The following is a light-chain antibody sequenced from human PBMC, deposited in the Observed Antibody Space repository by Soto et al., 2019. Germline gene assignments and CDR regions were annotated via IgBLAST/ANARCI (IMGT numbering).Light chain of an antibody. CDR1: QGISSW. CDR2: KAS. CDR3: HQASSFPLT. Sequence: DIPMTQSPSFVSASVGDRVTITCRARQGISSWLSWYQQKPGTAPTLLVYKASTLQDGVPSRFSGSGSGTDFTLTINSLQPEDFGTYYCHQASSFPLTFGGGTKVEIK. J-gene: IGKJ4*01. V-gene: IGKV1-12*01.